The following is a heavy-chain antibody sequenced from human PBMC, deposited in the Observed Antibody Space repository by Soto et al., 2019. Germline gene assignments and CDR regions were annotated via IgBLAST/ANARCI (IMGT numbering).Heavy chain of an antibody. CDR2: IGTAGDT. J-gene: IGHJ4*02. Sequence: EVQLVESGGGLVQPGGSLRLSCAASGFTFSSYDMHWVRQATGKGLEWVSAIGTAGDTYYPGSVKGRFTISRENATNSLYLQMNSLRAGDTAVYYCARGACSGGSCYHFDYWGQGTLVTVSS. V-gene: IGHV3-13*01. D-gene: IGHD2-15*01. CDR1: GFTFSSYD. CDR3: ARGACSGGSCYHFDY.